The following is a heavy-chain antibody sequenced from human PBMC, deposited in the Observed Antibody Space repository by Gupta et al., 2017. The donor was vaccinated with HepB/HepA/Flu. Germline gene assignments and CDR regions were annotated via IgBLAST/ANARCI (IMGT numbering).Heavy chain of an antibody. CDR1: GYTFTSYG. Sequence: QVQLVQSGAEVKKPGASVKVSCKASGYTFTSYGISWVRQAPGQGLEWMGWISAYNGNTNYAQKLQGRVTMTTDTSTSTAYMELRSLRSDDTAVYYCARDPPPNYYYYYGMDVWGQGTTVTVSS. CDR2: ISAYNGNT. V-gene: IGHV1-18*01. CDR3: ARDPPPNYYYYYGMDV. J-gene: IGHJ6*02.